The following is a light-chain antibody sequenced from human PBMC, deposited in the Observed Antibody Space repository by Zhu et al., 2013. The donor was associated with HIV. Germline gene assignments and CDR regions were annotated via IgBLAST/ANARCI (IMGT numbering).Light chain of an antibody. CDR3: QQYAASPLT. Sequence: DIVLTQSPGTLSLSPGERATLSCRASQNVGRNYLAWFQQKPGQAPRLLIYGASSRATGIPDRFSGSVSGTDLTLTISRLEPEDFAVYYCQQYAASPLTFGGGTKVEIK. CDR1: QNVGRNY. V-gene: IGKV3-20*01. J-gene: IGKJ4*01. CDR2: GAS.